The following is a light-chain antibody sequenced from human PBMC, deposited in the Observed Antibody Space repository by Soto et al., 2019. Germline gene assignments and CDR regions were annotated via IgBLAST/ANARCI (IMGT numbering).Light chain of an antibody. J-gene: IGKJ1*01. CDR2: WAS. V-gene: IGKV4-1*01. CDR3: QQYYTTPRT. CDR1: QSVLYSSNNKNY. Sequence: DIVMTQSPDSLAVSLGERATINCKSSQSVLYSSNNKNYLAWYQQKPGQPPKLLIYWASMRISGVPDRFGGSGSGTEFTLSISSLQAEDVAVYYCQQYYTTPRTFGQGTKLEIK.